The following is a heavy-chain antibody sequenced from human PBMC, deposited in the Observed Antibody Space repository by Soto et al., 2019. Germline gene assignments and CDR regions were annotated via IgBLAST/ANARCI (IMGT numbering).Heavy chain of an antibody. D-gene: IGHD2-2*01. CDR1: GGSISSYY. CDR2: IYYSGST. CDR3: AREAECSSTSCPPYYYYGMDV. J-gene: IGHJ6*02. V-gene: IGHV4-59*01. Sequence: PSETLSLTCTVAGGSISSYYGSWIRQPPGKGLEWIGYIYYSGSTNYNPSLKSRVTISVDTSKNQFSLKLSSVTAADTAVYYCAREAECSSTSCPPYYYYGMDVWGQGTTVTVSS.